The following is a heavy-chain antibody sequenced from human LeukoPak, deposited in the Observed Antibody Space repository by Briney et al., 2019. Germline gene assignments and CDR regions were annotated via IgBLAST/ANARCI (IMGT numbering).Heavy chain of an antibody. CDR2: ISGSGGST. D-gene: IGHD3-22*01. Sequence: PGGSLRLSCAASGFTFSSYAMSWVRQAPGKGLEWVSAISGSGGSTYYADSVKGRFTISRDNSKNTLYLQMNSLRAEDTAVYYCAKGKTYYYDSSGYSDPLDYWGQGTLVTVSS. V-gene: IGHV3-23*01. CDR1: GFTFSSYA. CDR3: AKGKTYYYDSSGYSDPLDY. J-gene: IGHJ4*02.